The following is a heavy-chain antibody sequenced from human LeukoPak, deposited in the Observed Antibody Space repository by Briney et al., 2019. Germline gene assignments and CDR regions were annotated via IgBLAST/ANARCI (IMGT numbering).Heavy chain of an antibody. V-gene: IGHV3-23*01. CDR3: ARAGPWDSSRSYYFGMDV. J-gene: IGHJ6*02. CDR1: GFTFSSYA. Sequence: HSGGSLRLSCEASGFTFSSYAIRWVRQAPGTGLEWVSSIPGSGGATYYADSVRGRFSISRDSSKNTVYLQMNSLRDEDTAVYYCARAGPWDSSRSYYFGMDVWGHGTTVTVSS. D-gene: IGHD3-22*01. CDR2: IPGSGGAT.